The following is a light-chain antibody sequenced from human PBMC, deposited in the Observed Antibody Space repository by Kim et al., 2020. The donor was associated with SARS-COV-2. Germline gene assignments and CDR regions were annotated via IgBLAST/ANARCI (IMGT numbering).Light chain of an antibody. CDR1: SSDVGSYNL. CDR3: CSYAGSSTL. V-gene: IGLV2-23*02. J-gene: IGLJ2*01. CDR2: EVS. Sequence: PGPSITISCTGTSSDVGSYNLVSWYHQHPAKAPKLMIYEVSKRPSGVSNRFSGSKSGNTASLTISGLQAEDEADYYCCSYAGSSTLFGGGTQLTVL.